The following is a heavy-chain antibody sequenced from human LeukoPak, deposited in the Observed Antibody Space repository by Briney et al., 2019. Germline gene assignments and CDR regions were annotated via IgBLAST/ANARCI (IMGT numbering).Heavy chain of an antibody. CDR1: GASVSASGYF. D-gene: IGHD4/OR15-4a*01. J-gene: IGHJ3*02. CDR2: LHYSGST. CDR3: ARDWDGAFDFNTFDI. V-gene: IGHV4-39*07. Sequence: SETLSLTCTVSGASVSASGYFWGWIRQPPGKGLGWIGTLHYSGSTYYNTSLRSRVTISVDTSKNQFSLKLNSVTSADTAIYYCARDWDGAFDFNTFDIWGLGTMVTVSS.